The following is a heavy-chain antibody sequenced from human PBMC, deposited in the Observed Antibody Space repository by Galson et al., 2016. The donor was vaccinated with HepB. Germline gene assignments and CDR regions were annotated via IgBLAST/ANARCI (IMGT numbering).Heavy chain of an antibody. J-gene: IGHJ4*02. CDR1: GFSLSTSGMC. CDR3: ARIRRERLPGYSSGYYNFDY. CDR2: IDWDDDK. D-gene: IGHD6-19*01. V-gene: IGHV2-70*01. Sequence: PALVKPTQTLTLTCTFSGFSLSTSGMCVSWIRQPPGKALEWLALIDWDDDKYYSTSLKTRLTISKDTSKNQVVLKMTNMDPVDTATYYCARIRRERLPGYSSGYYNFDYWGQGTLVTGSA.